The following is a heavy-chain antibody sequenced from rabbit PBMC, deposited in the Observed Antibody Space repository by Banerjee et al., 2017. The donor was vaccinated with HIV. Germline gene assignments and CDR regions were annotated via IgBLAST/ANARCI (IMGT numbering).Heavy chain of an antibody. CDR2: IDSGSSGFT. V-gene: IGHV1S45*01. CDR1: GVSFSSSYD. Sequence: QEQLVESGGGLVKPGASLTLTCTASGVSFSSSYDMCWVRQAPGKGLEWIVCIDSGSSGFTYFASWAIGRFTISKTSSTTVTLQMTSLADADTATYFCARDGGSGWGATYYFNLWGPGTLVTVS. J-gene: IGHJ4*01. D-gene: IGHD4-1*01. CDR3: ARDGGSGWGATYYFNL.